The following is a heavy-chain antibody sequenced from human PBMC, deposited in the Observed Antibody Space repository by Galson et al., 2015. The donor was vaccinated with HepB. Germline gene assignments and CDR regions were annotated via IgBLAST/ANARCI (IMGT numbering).Heavy chain of an antibody. J-gene: IGHJ3*02. D-gene: IGHD5-24*01. Sequence: PALVKPTQTLTLTCTFSGFSLSTSGMRVNWIRQPPGKALEWLARIDWDDDKFYRTSLKTRLTISKDTSKNQVVLTLTNMDPVDTATYYCAREMATDDAFDIWGQGTMVTVSS. CDR3: AREMATDDAFDI. CDR1: GFSLSTSGMR. CDR2: IDWDDDK. V-gene: IGHV2-70*04.